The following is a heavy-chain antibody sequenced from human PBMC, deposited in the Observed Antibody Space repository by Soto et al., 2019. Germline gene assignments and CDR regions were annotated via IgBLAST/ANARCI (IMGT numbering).Heavy chain of an antibody. CDR2: INHSGST. Sequence: QVQLQQWGAGLLKPSETLSLTCAVYGGSFSGYYWSWIRQPPGKGLEWIGEINHSGSTNYNPSLKRRVTISVDTSKNQFSLKLSSVTAADTAVYYCARARAAAGFDYWGQGTLVTVSS. CDR1: GGSFSGYY. D-gene: IGHD6-13*01. CDR3: ARARAAAGFDY. J-gene: IGHJ4*02. V-gene: IGHV4-34*01.